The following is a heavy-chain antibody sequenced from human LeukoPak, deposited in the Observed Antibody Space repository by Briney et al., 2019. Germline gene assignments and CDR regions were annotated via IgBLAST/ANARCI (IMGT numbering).Heavy chain of an antibody. J-gene: IGHJ4*02. Sequence: GGSLRLSCAASGFTFSSYSMNWVRQAPGKGLEWVSSISSSSSYIYYADSRKGRFTISRDNAKNSLYLQINRLRAEDTAVYYFAGEGTAYVYWGEGALGTVSS. CDR3: AGEGTAYVY. V-gene: IGHV3-21*01. CDR2: ISSSSSYI. D-gene: IGHD3-16*01. CDR1: GFTFSSYS.